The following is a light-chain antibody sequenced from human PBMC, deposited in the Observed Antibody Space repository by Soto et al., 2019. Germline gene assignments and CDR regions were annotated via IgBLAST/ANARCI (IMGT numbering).Light chain of an antibody. Sequence: EIVLTQSPGTLSLSPGERATLSCRASQSVSSSNLAWYQQKPGQAPRLLIYGASSRATGIPDRFSGSGSGTDFTLTISRLEPEDLAVYSCHQYGSSPWTFGQGTKVEI. J-gene: IGKJ1*01. V-gene: IGKV3-20*01. CDR1: QSVSSSN. CDR2: GAS. CDR3: HQYGSSPWT.